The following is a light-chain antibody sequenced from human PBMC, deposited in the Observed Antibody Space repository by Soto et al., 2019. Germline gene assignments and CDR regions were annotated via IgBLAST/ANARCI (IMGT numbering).Light chain of an antibody. CDR1: SSDVGGYNY. V-gene: IGLV2-8*01. CDR2: EVS. CDR3: SSYAGSNNFEV. J-gene: IGLJ3*02. Sequence: QSVLTQPPSASGSPGQSVTISCTGTSSDVGGYNYVSWYQQHPGKAPKLMIYEVSKRPSGVPDRFCGSKSGNTASLTVSGLQAEDEADYYCSSYAGSNNFEVFGGGTKLTVL.